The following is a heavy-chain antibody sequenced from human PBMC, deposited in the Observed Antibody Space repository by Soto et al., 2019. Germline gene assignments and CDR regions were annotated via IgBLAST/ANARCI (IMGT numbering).Heavy chain of an antibody. J-gene: IGHJ4*02. D-gene: IGHD5-18*01. Sequence: PSETLSLTCAVYGGSFSGYYWSWIRQPPGKGLEWIGEINHSGSTNYNPSLKSRVTISVDTSKNQFSLKLSSMTAADTAVYYCARSRGYSYAHFDYWGQGTLVTVSS. V-gene: IGHV4-34*01. CDR3: ARSRGYSYAHFDY. CDR1: GGSFSGYY. CDR2: INHSGST.